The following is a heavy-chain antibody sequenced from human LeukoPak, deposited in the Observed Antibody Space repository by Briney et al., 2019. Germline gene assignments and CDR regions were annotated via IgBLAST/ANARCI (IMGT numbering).Heavy chain of an antibody. Sequence: PSETLSLTCTVSGVSISDYCWSWIRQPPGKGLEWLGFINYSGSTNYNPSLKSRITISVDTSKSQFSLKLSSVTAADTAVYFCARDRVGNSWYCFDYWGQGTLVTVSS. D-gene: IGHD4-11*01. V-gene: IGHV4-59*01. CDR2: INYSGST. J-gene: IGHJ4*02. CDR1: GVSISDYC. CDR3: ARDRVGNSWYCFDY.